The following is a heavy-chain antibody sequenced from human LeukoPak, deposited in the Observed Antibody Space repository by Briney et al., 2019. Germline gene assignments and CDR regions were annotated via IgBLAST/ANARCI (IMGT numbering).Heavy chain of an antibody. D-gene: IGHD6-6*01. V-gene: IGHV4-4*07. CDR1: GGSISSYY. J-gene: IGHJ4*02. CDR2: IYASGSN. CDR3: ARDNEVAGRSFDY. Sequence: PSETLSLTCTVSGGSISSYYWSWVRQPAGKGLEWIGLIYASGSNNYNPSLKSRVTMSVDTSKNQFSLKLSSVTAADTAMYYCARDNEVAGRSFDYWGQGTLVTVSS.